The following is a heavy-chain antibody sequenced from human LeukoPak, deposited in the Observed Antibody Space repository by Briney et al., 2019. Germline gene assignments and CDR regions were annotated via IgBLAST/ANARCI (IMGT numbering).Heavy chain of an antibody. J-gene: IGHJ4*02. CDR3: ARLTGSEGY. D-gene: IGHD3-9*01. Sequence: SVKVSCKASGGTFSSYAISWVRQAPGQGLEWMGRTIPILGIANYAQKFQGRVTITADKSTSTAYMELSSLRSEDTAVYYCARLTGSEGYWGQGTLVTVSS. CDR2: TIPILGIA. V-gene: IGHV1-69*04. CDR1: GGTFSSYA.